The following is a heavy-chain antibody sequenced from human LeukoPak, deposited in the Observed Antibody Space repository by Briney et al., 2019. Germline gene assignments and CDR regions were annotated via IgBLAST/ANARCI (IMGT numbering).Heavy chain of an antibody. CDR2: IYYSGST. D-gene: IGHD1-14*01. CDR3: ARVLPGDYYFDY. V-gene: IGHV4-39*07. J-gene: IGHJ4*02. Sequence: PSEALSLTCTVSGGSISSSSYYWGWIRQPPGKGLEWIGSIYYSGSTYYNPSLKSRVTISVDTSKNQFSLKLSSVTAADTAVYYCARVLPGDYYFDYWGQGTLVTVSS. CDR1: GGSISSSSYY.